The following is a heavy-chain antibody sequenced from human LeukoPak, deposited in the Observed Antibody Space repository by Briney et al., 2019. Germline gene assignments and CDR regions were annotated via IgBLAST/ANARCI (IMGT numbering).Heavy chain of an antibody. CDR1: GFTFEDYA. Sequence: QPGGSLRLSCAASGFTFEDYAMHWVRQAPGKGLEWVSLISGDGGNIYYAESVKGRFTISRDNSKNSLYLQMNSLRTEDTALYYCAKDLAQYYDFWSGYYGGFDYWGQGTLVTVSS. D-gene: IGHD3-3*01. V-gene: IGHV3-43*02. J-gene: IGHJ4*02. CDR2: ISGDGGNI. CDR3: AKDLAQYYDFWSGYYGGFDY.